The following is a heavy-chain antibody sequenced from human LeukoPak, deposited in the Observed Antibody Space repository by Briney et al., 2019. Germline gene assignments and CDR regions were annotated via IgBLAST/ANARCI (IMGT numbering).Heavy chain of an antibody. CDR2: MNPNSGNT. J-gene: IGHJ4*02. V-gene: IGHV1-8*01. CDR3: ARGRTRYSGYDYAY. Sequence: ASVKVSCKASGYTFTSYDINWVRQATGQGLEWMGWMNPNSGNTGYAQKFQGRVTMTRNTSISTAYMELSSLRSEGTAVYYCARGRTRYSGYDYAYWGQGTLVTVSS. CDR1: GYTFTSYD. D-gene: IGHD5-12*01.